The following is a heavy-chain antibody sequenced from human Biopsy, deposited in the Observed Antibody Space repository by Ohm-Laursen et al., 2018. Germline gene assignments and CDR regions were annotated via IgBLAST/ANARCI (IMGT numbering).Heavy chain of an antibody. V-gene: IGHV3-9*01. Sequence: SLRLSCAAAGFKFDDYAMHWVRQTPGKGLEWVSGMSRNNGFIGYADSVRGRFTISRDNGQNSLYLQMNNLITRDTAVYYCARDISPSTFPENTLDIWGQGTMVTVSS. CDR2: MSRNNGFI. D-gene: IGHD2/OR15-2a*01. J-gene: IGHJ3*02. CDR3: ARDISPSTFPENTLDI. CDR1: GFKFDDYA.